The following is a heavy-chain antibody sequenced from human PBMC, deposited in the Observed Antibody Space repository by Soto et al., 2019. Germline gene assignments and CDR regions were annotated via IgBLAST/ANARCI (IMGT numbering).Heavy chain of an antibody. CDR3: VASLAASGLNWLDP. Sequence: SATLSLTCIVSGGSISEKYWNWVRQPPGKGLEWIGLIFANGHTDYNPSLKSRVTMSVDASKNQFSLRLTSMTAADTAVYYCVASLAASGLNWLDPWGRGTLVTVSS. V-gene: IGHV4-4*07. CDR1: GGSISEKY. D-gene: IGHD6-13*01. CDR2: IFANGHT. J-gene: IGHJ5*02.